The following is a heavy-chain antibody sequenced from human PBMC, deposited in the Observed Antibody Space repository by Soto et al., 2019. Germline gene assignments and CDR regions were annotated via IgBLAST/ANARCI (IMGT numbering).Heavy chain of an antibody. CDR3: AKRIVGNTGHAVDV. CDR1: GFTFSDFH. J-gene: IGHJ6*02. CDR2: IYRGGSTV. V-gene: IGHV3-11*01. Sequence: QVQLVESGGGLVKPGGSLRLSCAASGFTFSDFHMIWVRQAPGKGLEWISYIYRGGSTVSYADSVQGRFTITRDNAKNSLYLQLDSLRVEDTAVYYCAKRIVGNTGHAVDVWGQWTTVTIPS. D-gene: IGHD1-26*01.